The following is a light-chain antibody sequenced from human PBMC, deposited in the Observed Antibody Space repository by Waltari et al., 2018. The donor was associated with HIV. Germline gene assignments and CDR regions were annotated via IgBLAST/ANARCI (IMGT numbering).Light chain of an antibody. Sequence: QSVLTQPPSASGTPGQRVTISCSGSRSNIGNNDVYWFQHLPGTAPKLLIYRNNQRPSGGPDRFTGAKSGTSASLAISRLRSEDEADYYCDAWDNSLSGRVFGGGTKLTVL. V-gene: IGLV1-47*01. CDR2: RNN. CDR1: RSNIGNND. CDR3: DAWDNSLSGRV. J-gene: IGLJ3*02.